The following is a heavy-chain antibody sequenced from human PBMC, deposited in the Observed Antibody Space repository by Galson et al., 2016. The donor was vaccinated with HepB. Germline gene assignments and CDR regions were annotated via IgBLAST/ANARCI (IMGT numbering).Heavy chain of an antibody. V-gene: IGHV4-34*01. CDR3: ARFSSNGSKYLQY. Sequence: SETLSLTCAVYGGSFSGYYWSWIRQVPGKGLEWIGDSNHWGSTKFNPSLKSRVTMSVDTSKNQCSLKLSSVTVADTGVYYCARFSSNGSKYLQYWGRGTLVTVSS. J-gene: IGHJ1*01. CDR1: GGSFSGYY. D-gene: IGHD2-2*01. CDR2: SNHWGST.